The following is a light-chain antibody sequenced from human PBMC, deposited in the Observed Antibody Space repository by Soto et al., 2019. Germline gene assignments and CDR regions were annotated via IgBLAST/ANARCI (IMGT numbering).Light chain of an antibody. J-gene: IGLJ3*02. CDR2: EDD. Sequence: NFMLTQPHSVSESPGKTVTISCTRSSGSIATNYVQWFQQRPGSAPIIVIYEDDQRPSGVPDRFSGSIDCSSNSASLTISGLQTEDEADYYCQSYDSSNHGVFGGGTKLTVL. CDR3: QSYDSSNHGV. V-gene: IGLV6-57*03. CDR1: SGSIATNY.